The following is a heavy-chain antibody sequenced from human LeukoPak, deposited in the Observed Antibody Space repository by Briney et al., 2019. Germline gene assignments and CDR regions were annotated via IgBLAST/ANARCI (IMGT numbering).Heavy chain of an antibody. V-gene: IGHV4-59*08. Sequence: SETLSLTCTVSGGSISSYYWSWIRQPPGKGLEWIGYIYYSGSTNYNPSLKSRVTISVDTSKNQFSLKLSSVTAADTAVYYCASLMSYSSSWYYGGPHGTDVWGQGTTVTVSS. D-gene: IGHD6-13*01. CDR1: GGSISSYY. CDR2: IYYSGST. J-gene: IGHJ6*02. CDR3: ASLMSYSSSWYYGGPHGTDV.